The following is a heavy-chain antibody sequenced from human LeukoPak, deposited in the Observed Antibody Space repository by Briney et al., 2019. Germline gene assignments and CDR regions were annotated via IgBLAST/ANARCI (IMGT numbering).Heavy chain of an antibody. V-gene: IGHV4-59*01. CDR2: IYYSGGT. Sequence: PSETPSLTCTVSGGSISSYYWSWIRQPPGKGLEWIGYIYYSGGTNYNPSLKSRVTISVDTSKNQFSLKLSSVTAADTAVYYCARGWAKDSSSWYYVDYYYGMDVWGQGTTVTVSS. CDR3: ARGWAKDSSSWYYVDYYYGMDV. CDR1: GGSISSYY. D-gene: IGHD6-13*01. J-gene: IGHJ6*02.